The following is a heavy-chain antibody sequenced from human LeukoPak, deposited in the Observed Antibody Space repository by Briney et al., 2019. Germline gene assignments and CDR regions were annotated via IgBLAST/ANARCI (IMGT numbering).Heavy chain of an antibody. CDR2: INPNSGGT. D-gene: IGHD4-23*01. J-gene: IGHJ3*02. V-gene: IGHV1-2*02. CDR1: GYTFTGYY. CDR3: ARAVYGGNWDAFYI. Sequence: ASVKVSCKASGYTFTGYYMHWVRQDPGQGLEWMGWINPNSGGTNYAQKFQGRVTMNRDTYISTDYMEMRRLRSDDTAVYYCARAVYGGNWDAFYIWGQGTMVTVSS.